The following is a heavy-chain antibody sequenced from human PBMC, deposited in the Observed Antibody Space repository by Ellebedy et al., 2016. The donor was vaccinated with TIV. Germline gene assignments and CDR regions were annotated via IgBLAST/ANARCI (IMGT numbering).Heavy chain of an antibody. V-gene: IGHV3-23*01. Sequence: GESLKISXATSGFTFSSYAMTWVRQAPGRGLEWVSTINNHGVNTYYADSVKGRFTISRDNSKNTVSLQMNSLRAEDTAVYYCVKICRTSSCYGAVSGDFWGQGTLVTVSS. J-gene: IGHJ4*02. CDR2: INNHGVNT. CDR1: GFTFSSYA. CDR3: VKICRTSSCYGAVSGDF. D-gene: IGHD2-2*01.